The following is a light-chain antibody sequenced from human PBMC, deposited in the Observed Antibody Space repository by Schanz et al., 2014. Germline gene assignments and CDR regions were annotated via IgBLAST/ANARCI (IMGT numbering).Light chain of an antibody. V-gene: IGLV2-14*02. J-gene: IGLJ3*02. CDR2: EGS. Sequence: QSALTQPASVSGSPGQSITISCTGTSSDVGSYNLVSWYQQHPGKAPKLMIYEGSKRPSGVSNRFSGSKSGNTASLTISGLQAEDEADYYCSSYTSIGTRVFGGGTKLIVL. CDR1: SSDVGSYNL. CDR3: SSYTSIGTRV.